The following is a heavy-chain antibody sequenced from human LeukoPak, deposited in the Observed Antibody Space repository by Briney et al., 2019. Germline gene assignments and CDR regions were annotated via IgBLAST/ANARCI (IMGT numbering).Heavy chain of an antibody. CDR2: TYYRSKWYN. CDR3: ARGVDTSTWFYFDS. D-gene: IGHD6-13*01. Sequence: SQTLSLTCAISGDTVSSNSAAWNWVRQSPSRGLEWLGRTYYRSKWYNDYAVSVKSRITINRDTSKNQFSLQLNSVTPEDTAVYFCARGVDTSTWFYFDSWGQGTLVTVSS. V-gene: IGHV6-1*01. CDR1: GDTVSSNSAA. J-gene: IGHJ4*02.